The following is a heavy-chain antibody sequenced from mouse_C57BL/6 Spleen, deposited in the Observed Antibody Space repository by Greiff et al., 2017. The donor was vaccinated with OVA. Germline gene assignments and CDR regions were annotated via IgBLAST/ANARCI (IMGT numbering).Heavy chain of an antibody. CDR2: IDPSDSYT. CDR1: GYTFTSYW. Sequence: QVQLKQPGAELVKPGASVKLSCKASGYTFTSYWMQWVKQRPGQGLEWIGEIDPSDSYTNYNQKFKGKATLTVDTSSSTAYMQLSSLTSEDSAVYYCARSDYYGKNYFDYWGQGTTLTVSS. J-gene: IGHJ2*01. V-gene: IGHV1-50*01. D-gene: IGHD1-1*01. CDR3: ARSDYYGKNYFDY.